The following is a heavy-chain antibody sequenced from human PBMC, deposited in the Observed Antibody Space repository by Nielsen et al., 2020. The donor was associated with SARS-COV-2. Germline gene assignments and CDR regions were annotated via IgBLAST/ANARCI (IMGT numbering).Heavy chain of an antibody. CDR3: TTGAGWFDP. CDR2: RHYTGNT. D-gene: IGHD6-19*01. CDR1: GGSFSSGGSS. V-gene: IGHV4-31*03. J-gene: IGHJ5*02. Sequence: SETLSLTCSVSGGSFSSGGSSYSWIRPHPGKGLEWIGLRHYTGNTYYNPSLQSRLFITVDTSKNQFSLRLGYAAAADTAVYYCTTGAGWFDPWGQGTRVTVSS.